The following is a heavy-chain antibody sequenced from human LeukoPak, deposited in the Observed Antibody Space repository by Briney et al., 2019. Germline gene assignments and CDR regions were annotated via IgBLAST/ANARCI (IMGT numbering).Heavy chain of an antibody. J-gene: IGHJ6*03. V-gene: IGHV3-21*01. D-gene: IGHD3-3*01. CDR3: ARRVDTYYNFWSGYLSSARPYYYMDV. CDR1: GFTFSSYS. Sequence: ARGSLRLSCAASGFTFSSYSMNWVRQTPGKGLEWVSSISPSSNYIYYADSVKGRFTISRDNAKNSLFLQMNSLRAEDTAVYYCARRVDTYYNFWSGYLSSARPYYYMDVWGKGTTVTVSS. CDR2: ISPSSNYI.